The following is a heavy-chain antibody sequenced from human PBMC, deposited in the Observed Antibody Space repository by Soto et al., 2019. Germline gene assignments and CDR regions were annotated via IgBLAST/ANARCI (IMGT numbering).Heavy chain of an antibody. Sequence: SETLSLTCTVSGCSISSSSYYWGWIRQPPGKGLEWIGSIYYSGSTYYNPSLKSRVTISVDTSKNQFSLKLSSVTAADTAVYYCASPDFWSGYPEGYSDVWGKGTTVTVSS. V-gene: IGHV4-39*01. CDR1: GCSISSSSYY. CDR3: ASPDFWSGYPEGYSDV. CDR2: IYYSGST. D-gene: IGHD3-3*01. J-gene: IGHJ6*04.